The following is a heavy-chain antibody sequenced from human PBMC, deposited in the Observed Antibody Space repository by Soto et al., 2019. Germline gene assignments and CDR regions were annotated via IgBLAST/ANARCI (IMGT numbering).Heavy chain of an antibody. CDR3: TRTGAITIFGVVITYYFDY. CDR2: IRSKANSYAT. J-gene: IGHJ4*02. CDR1: GFTFSGSA. Sequence: EVQLVESGGGLVQPGGSLKLSCAASGFTFSGSAMHWVRQASGKGLEWVGRIRSKANSYATAYAASVKGRFTISRDDSKNTAYLQMNSLTTEDTGVYYCTRTGAITIFGVVITYYFDYWGQGTLVTVSS. D-gene: IGHD3-3*01. V-gene: IGHV3-73*01.